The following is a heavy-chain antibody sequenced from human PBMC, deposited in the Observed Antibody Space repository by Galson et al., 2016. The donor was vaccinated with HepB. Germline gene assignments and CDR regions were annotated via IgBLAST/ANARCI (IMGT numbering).Heavy chain of an antibody. D-gene: IGHD2-15*01. Sequence: SLRLSCAASGFTFSDSWMGWVRQAPGKGVEWVGRTKSKTDGGTTDYAAPVKGRFSISRDDSRNTLYLQMNSLKTEDTALYYCTTDGWQWGQGTLVTVSS. CDR1: GFTFSDSW. CDR2: TKSKTDGGTT. CDR3: TTDGWQ. V-gene: IGHV3-15*01. J-gene: IGHJ4*02.